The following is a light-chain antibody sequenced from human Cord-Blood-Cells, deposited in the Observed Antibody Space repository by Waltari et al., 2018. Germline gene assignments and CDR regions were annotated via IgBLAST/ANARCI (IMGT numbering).Light chain of an antibody. CDR3: SSYTSSSTLV. CDR1: SSDVGGYIY. J-gene: IGLJ2*01. V-gene: IGLV2-14*01. Sequence: QSALTQPASVSGSPGQSLTISCTGTSSDVGGYIYVHWYQQHPGKAPKLMIYDVSNRPSGVSNRFSGSKSGNTASLTISGLQAEDEADYYCSSYTSSSTLVFGGGTKLTVL. CDR2: DVS.